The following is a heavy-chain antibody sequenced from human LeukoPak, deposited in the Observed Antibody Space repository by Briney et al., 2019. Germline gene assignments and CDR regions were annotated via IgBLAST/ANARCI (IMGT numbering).Heavy chain of an antibody. V-gene: IGHV3-66*01. CDR3: ARDLSGGGTNNWFDP. J-gene: IGHJ5*02. Sequence: GGSLRLSCAASGFTVSSNYMSWVRQAPGRGLEWVSVIYSGGSTYYADSVKGRFTISRDNAKNSLYLQMNSLRAEDTAVYYCARDLSGGGTNNWFDPWGQGTLVTVSS. CDR1: GFTVSSNY. CDR2: IYSGGST. D-gene: IGHD4-23*01.